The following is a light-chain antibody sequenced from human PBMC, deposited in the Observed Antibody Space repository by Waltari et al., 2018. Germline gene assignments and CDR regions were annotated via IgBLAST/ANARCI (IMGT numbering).Light chain of an antibody. V-gene: IGKV3-20*01. J-gene: IGKJ4*01. Sequence: SGSATVSTFSLNGYQQKPGQAPRLLSFGASNRATGSPDRFSGSESGTDFTLTISRLEPEDFAVYYCQRYDGIVLTVGGGTKVEI. CDR3: QRYDGIVLT. CDR2: GAS. CDR1: ATVSTFS.